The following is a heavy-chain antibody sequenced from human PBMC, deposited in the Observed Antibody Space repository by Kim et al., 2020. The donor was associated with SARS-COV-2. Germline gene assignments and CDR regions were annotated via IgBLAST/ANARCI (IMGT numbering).Heavy chain of an antibody. CDR2: IRSKRYDETT. CDR1: GLNFGDYA. Sequence: GGSLRLSCTTSGLNFGDYAMSRFRQAPGKGLEWVAFIRSKRYDETTEYAASVKGRFTISRDDSKRIAYLQMNALKTEDTAVYYCTSGPYYYDSAAYYHDYWGQGTLVTVSS. V-gene: IGHV3-49*03. CDR3: TSGPYYYDSAAYYHDY. D-gene: IGHD3-22*01. J-gene: IGHJ4*02.